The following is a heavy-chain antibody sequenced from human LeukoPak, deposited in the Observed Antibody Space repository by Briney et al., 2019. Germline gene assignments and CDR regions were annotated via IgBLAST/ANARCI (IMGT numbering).Heavy chain of an antibody. CDR2: ISGSGGST. V-gene: IGHV3-23*01. Sequence: GGSLRLSCAASGFTFSSYAMSWVRQAPGKGLEWVSAISGSGGSTYYADSVKGRFTISRDNSKNTLYLQMNSLRAEDTAVYYCARGGGLRFLEWLLYFDYWGQGTLVTVSS. J-gene: IGHJ4*02. CDR1: GFTFSSYA. D-gene: IGHD3-3*01. CDR3: ARGGGLRFLEWLLYFDY.